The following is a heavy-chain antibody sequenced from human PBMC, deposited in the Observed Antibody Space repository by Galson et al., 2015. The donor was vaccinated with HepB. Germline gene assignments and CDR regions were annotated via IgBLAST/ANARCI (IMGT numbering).Heavy chain of an antibody. Sequence: SLRLSCAASGFSFSDYWVHWVRQAPGKGLVWVSRISSDGSSVNYADSVKGRFTVSRDNAKNTLYLQMNSLRVEDMAMYYCATNAVINDPVQYWYFDLWGRGTLVTVSS. V-gene: IGHV3-74*01. CDR1: GFSFSDYW. CDR3: ATNAVINDPVQYWYFDL. CDR2: ISSDGSSV. D-gene: IGHD2-8*01. J-gene: IGHJ2*01.